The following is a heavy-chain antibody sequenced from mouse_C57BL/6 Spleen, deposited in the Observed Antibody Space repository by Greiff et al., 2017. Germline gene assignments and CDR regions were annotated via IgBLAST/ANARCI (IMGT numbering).Heavy chain of an antibody. CDR2: ISDGGSYT. V-gene: IGHV5-4*01. D-gene: IGHD1-1*01. Sequence: EVQVVESGGGLVKPGGSLKLSCAASGFTFSSYAMSWVRQTPEKRLEWVATISDGGSYTYYPDNVKGRFTISRDNAKNNLYLQMSHLKSEDTAMYYCARARGYYGSSYGGAMDYWGQGTSVTVSS. J-gene: IGHJ4*01. CDR3: ARARGYYGSSYGGAMDY. CDR1: GFTFSSYA.